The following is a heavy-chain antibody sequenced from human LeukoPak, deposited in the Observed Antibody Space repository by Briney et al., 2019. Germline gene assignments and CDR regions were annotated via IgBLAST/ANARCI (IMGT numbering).Heavy chain of an antibody. CDR3: AREGLTTTPNNAFDI. D-gene: IGHD4-11*01. Sequence: GGSLRLSCVASGFPFSLYGLHWVRQAPGKGLEWVAVIWSDEKNNYYADSVKGRFTISRDNSKNTLYLQMNSLRAEDTALYYCAREGLTTTPNNAFDIWGQGTMVTVSA. J-gene: IGHJ3*02. CDR1: GFPFSLYG. CDR2: IWSDEKNN. V-gene: IGHV3-33*08.